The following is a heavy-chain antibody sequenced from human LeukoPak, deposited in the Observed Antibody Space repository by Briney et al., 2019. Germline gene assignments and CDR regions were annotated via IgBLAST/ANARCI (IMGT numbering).Heavy chain of an antibody. Sequence: SETLSLTCTVSGYSISSGYYWGWIRPPPGKGLEWIGSIYHSGSTYYNPSLKSRVTISVDTSKNQFSLKLSSVTAADTAVYYCARGQKYTSGYTVTELGSRYSDYWGQGTLVTVSS. D-gene: IGHD5-18*01. CDR3: ARGQKYTSGYTVTELGSRYSDY. CDR1: GYSISSGYY. J-gene: IGHJ4*02. V-gene: IGHV4-38-2*02. CDR2: IYHSGST.